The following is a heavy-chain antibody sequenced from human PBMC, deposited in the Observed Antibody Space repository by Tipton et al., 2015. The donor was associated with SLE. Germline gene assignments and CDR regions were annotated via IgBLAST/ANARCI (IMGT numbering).Heavy chain of an antibody. D-gene: IGHD6-19*01. Sequence: SLRLSCAASGFTFDDYAMHWVRQAPGKGLEWVSGISWNSGSIGYADSVKGRFTISRDNAKNSLYLQMNSLRAEDTALYYCAKKGGSGWTGDYFDYWVQGTLVTVSS. CDR1: GFTFDDYA. J-gene: IGHJ4*02. CDR3: AKKGGSGWTGDYFDY. V-gene: IGHV3-9*01. CDR2: ISWNSGSI.